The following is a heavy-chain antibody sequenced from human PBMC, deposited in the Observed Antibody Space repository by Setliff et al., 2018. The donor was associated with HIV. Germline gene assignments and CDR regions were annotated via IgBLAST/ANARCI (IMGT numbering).Heavy chain of an antibody. D-gene: IGHD1-1*01. CDR3: ARNSQKGIQPLLLAS. CDR1: DGSISTGSYY. J-gene: IGHJ4*02. Sequence: KTSETLSLTCTVADGSISTGSYYWSWIRQSPGKGFEWIGYIYSTGSTSYNPSFRSRVAISVDTSKNQFSLMLDSVTAADTAVYYCARNSQKGIQPLLLASWGPGTLVTVSS. V-gene: IGHV4-61*01. CDR2: IYSTGST.